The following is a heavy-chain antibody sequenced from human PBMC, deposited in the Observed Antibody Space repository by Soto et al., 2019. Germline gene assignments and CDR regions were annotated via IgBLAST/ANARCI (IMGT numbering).Heavy chain of an antibody. CDR3: ARGNYDILTGYYSGAFDI. J-gene: IGHJ3*02. Sequence: QVQLQESGPGLVKPSQTLSLTCTVSGGSISSGGYYWSWIRQPPGKGLEWIGYIYYSGSTYYNPSLKSRVTISVDTSKNQFSLKLSSVTAADTAVYYCARGNYDILTGYYSGAFDIWDQGTMVTVSS. CDR1: GGSISSGGYY. CDR2: IYYSGST. D-gene: IGHD3-9*01. V-gene: IGHV4-31*03.